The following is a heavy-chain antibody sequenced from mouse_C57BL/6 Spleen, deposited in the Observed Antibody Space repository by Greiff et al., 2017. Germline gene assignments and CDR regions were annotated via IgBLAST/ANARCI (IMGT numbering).Heavy chain of an antibody. CDR2: IWSGGST. D-gene: IGHD2-1*01. Sequence: VQLQQSGPGLVQPSQSLSITCTVSGFSLTSYGVHWVRQSPGKGLEWLGVIWSGGSTAYNAAFISRLSISKDNSKRQVFFKMNRLQADDTAIYYCAIRGPYGNYEIGAMDYWGQGTSVTVSS. CDR1: GFSLTSYG. J-gene: IGHJ4*01. V-gene: IGHV2-2*01. CDR3: AIRGPYGNYEIGAMDY.